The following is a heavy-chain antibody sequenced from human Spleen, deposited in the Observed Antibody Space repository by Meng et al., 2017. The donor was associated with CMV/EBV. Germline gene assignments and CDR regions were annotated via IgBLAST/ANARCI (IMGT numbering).Heavy chain of an antibody. CDR1: GFTFSGHG. D-gene: IGHD2-2*01. CDR3: AKDFIVLVPRGMDV. Sequence: GGSLRLSCAASGFTFSGHGMNWVRQAPGKGLEWVAFIRYDESDEYYADPVKGRFTISRDNSRNTLYLQMNSLRAEDTAIYYCAKDFIVLVPRGMDVWGQGTTVTVSS. J-gene: IGHJ6*02. CDR2: IRYDESDE. V-gene: IGHV3-30*02.